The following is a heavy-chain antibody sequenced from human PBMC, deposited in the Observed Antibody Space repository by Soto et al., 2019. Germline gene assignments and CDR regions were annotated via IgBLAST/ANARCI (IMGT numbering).Heavy chain of an antibody. CDR2: ISAYNGNT. CDR3: AGGWFGELMYYFVY. D-gene: IGHD3-10*01. Sequence: GASVKVSCKASGYTFTSYGISWVRQAPGQGLEWMGWISAYNGNTNYAQKLQGRVTMTTDTSTSTAYMELRSLRSDDTAVYYCAGGWFGELMYYFVYWGQGTLVTVST. J-gene: IGHJ4*02. V-gene: IGHV1-18*01. CDR1: GYTFTSYG.